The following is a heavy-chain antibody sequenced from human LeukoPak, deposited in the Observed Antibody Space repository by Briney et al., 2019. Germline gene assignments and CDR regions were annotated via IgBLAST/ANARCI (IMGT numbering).Heavy chain of an antibody. CDR3: ARDHSNDFWSGSGPLYYMDV. Sequence: GASVKVSCKASGYTFTSFGITWVRQAPGQGLEWMGCISGYNGNRNYAQNLQGRVTMTTDTSTSTAYMELRSLRSDDTAMYYCARDHSNDFWSGSGPLYYMDVWGKGTTVTVSS. D-gene: IGHD3-3*01. CDR2: ISGYNGNR. J-gene: IGHJ6*03. CDR1: GYTFTSFG. V-gene: IGHV1-18*01.